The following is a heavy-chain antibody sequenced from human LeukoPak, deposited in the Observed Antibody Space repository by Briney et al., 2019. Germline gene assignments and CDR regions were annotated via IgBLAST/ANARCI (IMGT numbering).Heavy chain of an antibody. CDR1: GFAFSSYG. V-gene: IGHV3-30*18. CDR2: ISYDGSNK. CDR3: AKDRRDGYNGMDV. D-gene: IGHD5-24*01. J-gene: IGHJ6*02. Sequence: GRSLRLSCAASGFAFSSYGMHWVRQAPGKGLEWVAVISYDGSNKYYADSVKGRFTISRDNSKNTLYLQMNRLRAEDTAVYYCAKDRRDGYNGMDVWGQGTTVTVSS.